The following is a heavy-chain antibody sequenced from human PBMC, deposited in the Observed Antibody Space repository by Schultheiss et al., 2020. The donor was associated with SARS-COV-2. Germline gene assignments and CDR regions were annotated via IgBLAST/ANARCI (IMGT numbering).Heavy chain of an antibody. CDR2: IIPIFRAA. CDR1: GYTFTSYY. J-gene: IGHJ4*02. Sequence: ASVKVSCKASGYTFTSYYMHWVRQAPGQGLEWMGGIIPIFRAANYAQKLQGRVTMTRNTSISTAYMELSSLRSEDTAVYYCARHGTTSNPFDYWGQGTLVTVSS. V-gene: IGHV1-2*02. CDR3: ARHGTTSNPFDY. D-gene: IGHD1-1*01.